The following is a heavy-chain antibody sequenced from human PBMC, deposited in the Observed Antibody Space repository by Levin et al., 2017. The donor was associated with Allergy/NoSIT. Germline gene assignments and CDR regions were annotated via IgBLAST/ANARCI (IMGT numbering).Heavy chain of an antibody. D-gene: IGHD1-26*01. CDR1: GFTFSSYA. Sequence: PGGSLRLSCAASGFTFSSYAMHWVRQAPGKGLEWVAVISYDGSNKYYADSVKGRFTISRDNSKNTLYLQMNSLRAEDTAVYYCARDSNSGLKWELQPFDIWGQGTMVTVSS. CDR2: ISYDGSNK. CDR3: ARDSNSGLKWELQPFDI. J-gene: IGHJ3*02. V-gene: IGHV3-30*04.